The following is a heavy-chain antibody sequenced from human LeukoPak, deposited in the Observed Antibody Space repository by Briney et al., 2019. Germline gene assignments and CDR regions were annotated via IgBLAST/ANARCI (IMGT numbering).Heavy chain of an antibody. J-gene: IGHJ6*03. Sequence: GASVKVSCKASGGTFSSYAISWVRQAPGQGLEWIGGIIPIFGTANYAQKFQGRVTITADESTSTAYMELSSLRSEDTAVYYCARSYDFWSGYFSYYYMDVWGKGTMVTVSS. CDR2: IIPIFGTA. CDR1: GGTFSSYA. CDR3: ARSYDFWSGYFSYYYMDV. D-gene: IGHD3-3*01. V-gene: IGHV1-69*13.